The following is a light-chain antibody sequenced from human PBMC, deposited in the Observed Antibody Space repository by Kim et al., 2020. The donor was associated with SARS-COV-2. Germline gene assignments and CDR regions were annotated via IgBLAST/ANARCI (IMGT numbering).Light chain of an antibody. CDR3: QQTYGTPWT. CDR1: QTITLY. Sequence: DIQLTQSPSSLSASVGDRVTISCRASQTITLYLNWYQQKPGKAPKLLIYSASTLQSGVPSRFSGIGFGTEFTLTISSLQPDDFATYYCQQTYGTPWTFGQGTKLEI. V-gene: IGKV1-39*01. CDR2: SAS. J-gene: IGKJ1*01.